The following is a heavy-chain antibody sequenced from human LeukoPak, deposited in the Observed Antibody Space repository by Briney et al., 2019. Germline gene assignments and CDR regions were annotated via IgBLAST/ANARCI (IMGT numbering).Heavy chain of an antibody. CDR2: INHSGNT. CDR1: GGSFSGYY. D-gene: IGHD2-8*01. Sequence: SETLSLTCAVYGGSFSGYYWSWIRQPPGKGLEWMGEINHSGNTNYNPSLKSLVTISVDTSKNQFSLKLSSVTAADTAVYYCARQWGRLGFDYWGQGTLVTVSS. J-gene: IGHJ4*02. CDR3: ARQWGRLGFDY. V-gene: IGHV4-34*01.